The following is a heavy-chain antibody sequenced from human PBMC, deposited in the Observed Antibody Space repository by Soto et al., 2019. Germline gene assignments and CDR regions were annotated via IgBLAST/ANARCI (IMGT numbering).Heavy chain of an antibody. J-gene: IGHJ5*02. CDR2: IYYNGIT. CDR1: GASVSSGGYY. CDR3: ARGYSSGYLGNWFDP. D-gene: IGHD3-22*01. Sequence: QVQLQESGPGLVKPSQTLSLTCTVSGASVSSGGYYCSWIRQHPGKGPEWIGHIYYNGITYYNPSLKSLVTISVDMSKNQFSLNLSSVTAADTAVYYCARGYSSGYLGNWFDPWGQGTLVTVSS. V-gene: IGHV4-31*01.